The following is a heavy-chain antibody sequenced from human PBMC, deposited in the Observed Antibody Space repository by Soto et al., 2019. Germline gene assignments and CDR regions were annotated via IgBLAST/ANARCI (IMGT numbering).Heavy chain of an antibody. Sequence: EVQLVDSGGDLIQPGGSLRLSCGASGFTVSGNSLSWVRQAPGKGLEWVSYIYIDGSTYYADSVRGRFTLTRDNSKNTLYLQMNNLRGEDTAVYYCARDGGSGTVVASIQYSGMDVWGQGTTVTVSS. CDR1: GFTVSGNS. J-gene: IGHJ6*02. CDR2: IYIDGST. CDR3: ARDGGSGTVVASIQYSGMDV. V-gene: IGHV3-53*01. D-gene: IGHD5-12*01.